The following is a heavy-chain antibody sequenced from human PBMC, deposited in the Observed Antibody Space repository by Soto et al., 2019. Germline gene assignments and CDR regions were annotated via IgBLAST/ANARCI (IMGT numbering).Heavy chain of an antibody. CDR3: AKEEMSFPSTPLTF. J-gene: IGHJ4*02. CDR1: GFRFSTYA. Sequence: EVQLLESGGGLVQPGGSLRLSCAASGFRFSTYAMNWVRQAPGKGLEWVSGVPATGSSTYYAASVRGRFTISRDNSRNTLYLQMTSLTVEDTALYYCAKEEMSFPSTPLTFWGQGTLVTVSS. D-gene: IGHD1-26*01. CDR2: VPATGSST. V-gene: IGHV3-23*01.